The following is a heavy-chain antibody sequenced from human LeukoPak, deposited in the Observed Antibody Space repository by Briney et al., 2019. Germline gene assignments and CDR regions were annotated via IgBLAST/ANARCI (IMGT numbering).Heavy chain of an antibody. Sequence: GGSLRLSCTASGFTFGDYAMSWFRQAPGKGLEWVSSISSSGTYIYYADSVKGRFTISRDNARNSLFLQMNSLRADDTAVYYCSTTSGIAVPGADYWGQGTLVSVSS. CDR3: STTSGIAVPGADY. J-gene: IGHJ4*02. CDR2: ISSSGTYI. D-gene: IGHD6-19*01. V-gene: IGHV3-21*01. CDR1: GFTFGDYA.